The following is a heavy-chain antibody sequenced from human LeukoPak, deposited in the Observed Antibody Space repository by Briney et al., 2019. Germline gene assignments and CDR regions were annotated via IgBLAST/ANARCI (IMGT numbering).Heavy chain of an antibody. V-gene: IGHV3-30*02. Sequence: GGSLRLSCAASGFTFSNYWMHWVRQAPGKGLEWVAFIRYDGSNKYYADSVKGRFTISRDNSKNTLYLQMNSLRAEDTAVYYCAKDGDGYNSYDYWGQGTLVTVSS. CDR3: AKDGDGYNSYDY. D-gene: IGHD5-24*01. CDR1: GFTFSNYW. J-gene: IGHJ4*02. CDR2: IRYDGSNK.